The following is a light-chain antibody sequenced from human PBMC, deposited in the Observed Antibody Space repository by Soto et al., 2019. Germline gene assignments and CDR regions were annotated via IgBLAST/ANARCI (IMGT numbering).Light chain of an antibody. CDR2: DAS. CDR1: QSVSSY. J-gene: IGKJ3*01. CDR3: QQRSNWSIP. V-gene: IGKV3-11*01. Sequence: ENFFTPSPGTPSLSPGGRDTLPRRASQSVSSYLAWYPQKPGQAPRLLIYDASNRATGTPHRYRGSRAGTDLTPHISSLEPEDFAVYYCQQRSNWSIPFGPGTKVNIK.